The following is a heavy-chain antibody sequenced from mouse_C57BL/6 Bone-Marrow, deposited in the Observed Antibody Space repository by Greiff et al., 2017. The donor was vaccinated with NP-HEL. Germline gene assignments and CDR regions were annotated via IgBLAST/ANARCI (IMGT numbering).Heavy chain of an antibody. CDR2: ISDGGSYT. D-gene: IGHD2-2*01. Sequence: EVKVVESGGGLVKPGGSLKLSCAASGFTFSSYAMSWVRQTPEKRLEWVATISDGGSYTYYPDNVKGRFTISRDNAKNNLYLQMSHLKSEDTAMYYCARDHGYYWYFDVWGTGTTVTVSS. J-gene: IGHJ1*03. V-gene: IGHV5-4*01. CDR1: GFTFSSYA. CDR3: ARDHGYYWYFDV.